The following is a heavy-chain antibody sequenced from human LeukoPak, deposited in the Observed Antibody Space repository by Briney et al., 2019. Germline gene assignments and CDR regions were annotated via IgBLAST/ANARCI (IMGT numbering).Heavy chain of an antibody. Sequence: ASETLSLTCTVSGGSISSYYWSWIRQPPGKGLEWIGYIYYSGSTNYNPSLKSRATISVDTSKNQFSLKLSSVTAADTAVYYCARYYYDSSGYYLDYWGQGTLVTVSS. CDR2: IYYSGST. CDR1: GGSISSYY. D-gene: IGHD3-22*01. J-gene: IGHJ4*02. V-gene: IGHV4-59*01. CDR3: ARYYYDSSGYYLDY.